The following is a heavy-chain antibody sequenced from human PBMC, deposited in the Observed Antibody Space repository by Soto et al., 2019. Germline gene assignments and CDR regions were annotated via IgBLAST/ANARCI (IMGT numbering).Heavy chain of an antibody. J-gene: IGHJ6*02. CDR1: GYTLTSYG. CDR3: ARFLSSWYYYYSGMDV. CDR2: ISAYNGNT. Sequence: GASVKVSCKASGYTLTSYGISWVRQAPGQGLEWMGWISAYNGNTNYAQKLQGRVTMTTDTSTSTAYMELRSLRSDDTAVYYCARFLSSWYYYYSGMDVWGQGTTVTVSS. D-gene: IGHD6-13*01. V-gene: IGHV1-18*04.